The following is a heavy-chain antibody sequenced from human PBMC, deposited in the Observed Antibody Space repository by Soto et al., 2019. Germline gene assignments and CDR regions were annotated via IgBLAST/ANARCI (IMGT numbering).Heavy chain of an antibody. CDR2: IIPIFETA. CDR1: GDSFSSYA. V-gene: IGHV1-69*01. D-gene: IGHD6-13*01. CDR3: AASDSSSWQHDY. Sequence: QVQLVQSGAEMKKPGSSVKVSCKVSGDSFSSYAISWVRQAPGEGLEWVGGIIPIFETANYAQNFQCRVTITAVESTTTAYLEVTRLRPQDTAVFYCAASDSSSWQHDYWGQGTLITVSS. J-gene: IGHJ4*02.